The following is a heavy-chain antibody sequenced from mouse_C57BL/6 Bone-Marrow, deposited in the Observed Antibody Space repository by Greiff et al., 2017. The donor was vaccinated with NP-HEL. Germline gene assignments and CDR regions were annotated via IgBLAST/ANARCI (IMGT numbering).Heavy chain of an antibody. V-gene: IGHV1-66*01. CDR1: GYSFTSYY. Sequence: VQLVESGPELVKPGASVKISCKASGYSFTSYYIHWVKQRPGQGLEWIGWIYPGSGNTKYNEKFKGKATLTADTSSSTAYMQLSSLTSEDSAVYYCASIYYFDYWGQGTTLTVSS. CDR2: IYPGSGNT. CDR3: ASIYYFDY. J-gene: IGHJ2*01.